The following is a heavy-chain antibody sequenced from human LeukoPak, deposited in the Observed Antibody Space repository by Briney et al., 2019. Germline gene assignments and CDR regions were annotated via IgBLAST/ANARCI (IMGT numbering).Heavy chain of an antibody. CDR3: ARGITVVRGVIKGGMDV. J-gene: IGHJ6*02. Sequence: ASVKVSCKASGGTFSTYYAISWVRQAPGQGLEWMGRIIPIVGTANYAQKFQGRVTITADKSTATVYMGLSNLRSGDTAVYYCARGITVVRGVIKGGMDVWGQGTTVTVSS. V-gene: IGHV1-69*04. CDR1: GGTFSTYYA. CDR2: IIPIVGTA. D-gene: IGHD3-10*01.